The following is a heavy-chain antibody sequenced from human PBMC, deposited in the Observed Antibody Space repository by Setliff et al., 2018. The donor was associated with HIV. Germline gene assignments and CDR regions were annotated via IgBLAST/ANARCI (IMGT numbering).Heavy chain of an antibody. D-gene: IGHD6-13*01. CDR1: GYTFTSYG. J-gene: IGHJ3*02. Sequence: ASVKVSCKASGYTFTSYGISWVRQAPGQGLEWMGWISAYNGNTNYAQKLQGRVTMTTDTSTSTAYMELRSLRSDDTAVYYCARDLGSSSRYLYSYDAFDIWGQGTMVTVSS. CDR2: ISAYNGNT. V-gene: IGHV1-18*01. CDR3: ARDLGSSSRYLYSYDAFDI.